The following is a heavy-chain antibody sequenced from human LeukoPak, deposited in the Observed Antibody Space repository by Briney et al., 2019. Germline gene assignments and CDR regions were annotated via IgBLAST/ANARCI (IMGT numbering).Heavy chain of an antibody. J-gene: IGHJ1*01. D-gene: IGHD5-24*01. CDR1: GFTFSSYS. Sequence: EGSLRLSCAASGFTFSSYSMNWVRQAPGKGLEWVSYISSSSSTIYYADSVKGRFTISRDNSKNTLYLQMNSLRAEDTAVYYCARDLPRIAPEMGYFQHWGQGTLVTVSS. V-gene: IGHV3-48*01. CDR2: ISSSSSTI. CDR3: ARDLPRIAPEMGYFQH.